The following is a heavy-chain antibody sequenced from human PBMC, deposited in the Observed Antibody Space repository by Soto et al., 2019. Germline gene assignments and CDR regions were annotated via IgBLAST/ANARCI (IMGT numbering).Heavy chain of an antibody. Sequence: PSETLSLTCAVSGYSISSGYYWGWIRQPPGKGLEWIRSIYHSGSTYYNPSLKSRVTISVDTSKNQFSLKLSSVTAADTAVYYCARAEEVWIFGVVTPYGMDVWGQGTTVTVSS. CDR2: IYHSGST. CDR3: ARAEEVWIFGVVTPYGMDV. D-gene: IGHD3-3*01. CDR1: GYSISSGYY. V-gene: IGHV4-38-2*01. J-gene: IGHJ6*02.